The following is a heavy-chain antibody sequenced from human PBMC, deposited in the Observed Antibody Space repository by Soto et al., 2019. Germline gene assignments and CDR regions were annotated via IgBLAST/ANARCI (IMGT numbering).Heavy chain of an antibody. CDR1: GFTFSSYG. D-gene: IGHD6-6*01. Sequence: GGSLRLSCAASGFTFSSYGMHWVRQAPGKGLEWVAVISYDGITKYYADSVRGRFTISRDNSKNTVYLQMKSLRGEDTAVYYCGKDGNQQLVHYFDCWGQGTLVTVSS. CDR3: GKDGNQQLVHYFDC. CDR2: ISYDGITK. J-gene: IGHJ4*02. V-gene: IGHV3-30*18.